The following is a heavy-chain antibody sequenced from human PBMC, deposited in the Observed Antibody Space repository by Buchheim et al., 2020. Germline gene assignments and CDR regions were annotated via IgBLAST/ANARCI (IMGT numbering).Heavy chain of an antibody. D-gene: IGHD2-2*02. Sequence: EVQLVESGGGLVQPGRSLRLSCAASGFTFDDYTMHWVRQAPGKGLEWVSGISWGSGNIGYADSVKGGFTISRDNAKKSLYLVMHSLRPDDTALYYCSKADYTSNWFDSWGQGTL. V-gene: IGHV3-9*01. J-gene: IGHJ5*01. CDR3: SKADYTSNWFDS. CDR1: GFTFDDYT. CDR2: ISWGSGNI.